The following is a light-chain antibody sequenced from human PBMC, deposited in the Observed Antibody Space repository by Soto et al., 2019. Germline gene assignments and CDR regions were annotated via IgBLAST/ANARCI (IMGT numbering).Light chain of an antibody. CDR2: DAS. CDR1: QSISSR. J-gene: IGKJ2*01. V-gene: IGKV1-5*01. CDR3: QQYNSYSLYT. Sequence: DIQMTQSPSTLSASVGDRVTITCRASQSISSRLAWYQQKPGKAPKLLIYDASGLESGVPSRFSGSGSGTEFTLTISSLQPDDFATYYCQQYNSYSLYTFGQGTKLEIK.